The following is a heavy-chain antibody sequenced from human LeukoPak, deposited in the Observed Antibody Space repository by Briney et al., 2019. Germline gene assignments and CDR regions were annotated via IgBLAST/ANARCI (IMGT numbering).Heavy chain of an antibody. CDR3: ARNSGQLIDY. Sequence: SETLSLTCAVYGGSFSGYYWDWIRQPPGKGLEWIGSIYYSGSTYYNPSLKSRVTISVDTSKNQFSLKLSSVTAADTAVYYCARNSGQLIDYWGQGTLVTVSS. D-gene: IGHD6-19*01. CDR1: GGSFSGYY. J-gene: IGHJ4*02. V-gene: IGHV4-39*01. CDR2: IYYSGST.